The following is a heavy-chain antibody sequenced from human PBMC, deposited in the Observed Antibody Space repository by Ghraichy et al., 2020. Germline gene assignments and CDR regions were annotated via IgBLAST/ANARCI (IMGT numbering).Heavy chain of an antibody. J-gene: IGHJ4*02. CDR3: ARGELWFGEFYYFDY. Sequence: SETLSLTCTVSGGSISSSSYYWGWIRQPPGKGLEWIGSIYYSGSTYFNPSLKSRVTISVDTSKNQFSLKLSSVTAADTAVYYCARGELWFGEFYYFDYWGQGTLVTVSS. CDR1: GGSISSSSYY. D-gene: IGHD3-10*01. CDR2: IYYSGST. V-gene: IGHV4-39*01.